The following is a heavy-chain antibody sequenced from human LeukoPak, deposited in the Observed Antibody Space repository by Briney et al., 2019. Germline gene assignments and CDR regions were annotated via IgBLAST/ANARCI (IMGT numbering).Heavy chain of an antibody. CDR2: ISAYNGNT. V-gene: IGHV1-18*04. D-gene: IGHD3-22*01. CDR1: GYTFTGYY. CDR3: ARGQLQPSMDYYDSSGYYYDWFDP. Sequence: ASVKVSCKASGYTFTGYYMHWVRQAPGQGLEWMGWISAYNGNTNYAQKLQGGVTMTTDTSTSTAYMELRSLRSDDTAVYYCARGQLQPSMDYYDSSGYYYDWFDPWGQGTLVTVSS. J-gene: IGHJ5*02.